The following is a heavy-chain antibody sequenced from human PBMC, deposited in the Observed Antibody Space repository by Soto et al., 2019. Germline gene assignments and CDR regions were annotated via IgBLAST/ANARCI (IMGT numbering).Heavy chain of an antibody. Sequence: SETLSLTCSVSGGSFNSYCWSWIRQPPGKGLEWIGYIYYSGSINYNPSLKSRVTISVDTSKKQFSLKLSSVTAADTAVYYCASSIAARRTFDYWGQGALVIVSS. CDR2: IYYSGSI. V-gene: IGHV4-59*01. CDR3: ASSIAARRTFDY. CDR1: GGSFNSYC. J-gene: IGHJ4*02. D-gene: IGHD6-6*01.